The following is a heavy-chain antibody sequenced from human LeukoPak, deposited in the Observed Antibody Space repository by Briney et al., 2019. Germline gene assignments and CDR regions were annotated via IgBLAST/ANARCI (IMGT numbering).Heavy chain of an antibody. V-gene: IGHV3-23*01. CDR1: GFTFSSYA. CDR2: VSGSGGGT. CDR3: AKDWGDGSGSYYYFDY. D-gene: IGHD3-10*01. Sequence: GGSLRLSCAASGFTFSSYAMSWVRQAPGKGLEWVSGVSGSGGGTYYADSVKGRFTISRDNSKNTLSLQMNSLRAEDSAPYYCAKDWGDGSGSYYYFDYRGQGTLVTVSS. J-gene: IGHJ4*02.